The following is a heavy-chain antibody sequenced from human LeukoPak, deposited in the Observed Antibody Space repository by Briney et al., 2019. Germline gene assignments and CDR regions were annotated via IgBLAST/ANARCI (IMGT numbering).Heavy chain of an antibody. CDR3: AREEWELLSFDY. CDR1: GGSIRSYY. Sequence: SETLSLTCTVSGGSIRSYYWSWIRQPPGKGLEWIGYIYYSGSTNYNPSLKSRVTISVDTSKNQFPLKLSSVTAADTAVYYCAREEWELLSFDYWGQGTLVTVSS. J-gene: IGHJ4*02. V-gene: IGHV4-59*12. CDR2: IYYSGST. D-gene: IGHD1-26*01.